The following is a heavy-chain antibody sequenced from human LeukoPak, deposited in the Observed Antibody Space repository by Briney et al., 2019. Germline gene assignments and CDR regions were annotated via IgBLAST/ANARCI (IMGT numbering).Heavy chain of an antibody. CDR3: ARGYSGYDPFDY. Sequence: GGSLRLSCAVSGFTASGNYMGWVRQAPGKGLEWVTVLYSGATTYYADSVNDRFTNSRDNSKNTLYLQTNSLRAEHTAVYYCARGYSGYDPFDYWGQGTLVTVSS. CDR2: LYSGATT. J-gene: IGHJ4*02. CDR1: GFTASGNY. V-gene: IGHV3-66*01. D-gene: IGHD5-12*01.